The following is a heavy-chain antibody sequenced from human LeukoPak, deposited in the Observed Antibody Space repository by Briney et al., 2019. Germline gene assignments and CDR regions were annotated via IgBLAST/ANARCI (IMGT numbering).Heavy chain of an antibody. CDR3: ARDSSVGATSFDY. J-gene: IGHJ4*02. D-gene: IGHD1-26*01. CDR1: GFTFSSYE. Sequence: GSLRLSCAASGFTFSSYEMNWVRQAPGKGLEWVSYISSSGSTIYYADSVKGRFTISRDNAKNSLYLQMNSLRAEDTAVYYCARDSSVGATSFDYWRQGTLVTVSS. V-gene: IGHV3-48*03. CDR2: ISSSGSTI.